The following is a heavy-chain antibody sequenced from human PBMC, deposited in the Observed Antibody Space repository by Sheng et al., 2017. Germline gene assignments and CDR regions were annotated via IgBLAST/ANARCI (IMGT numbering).Heavy chain of an antibody. Sequence: EVQLVESGGGLVQPGGSLKLSCAASGFTFSGSAMHWVRQASGKGLEWVGRIRSKANSYATAYAASVKGRFTISRDDSKNTAYLQMNSLKTEDTAVYYCTSHDVDTAYYYGMDVWGQGTTVTVSS. CDR3: TSHDVDTAYYYGMDV. D-gene: IGHD5-18*01. V-gene: IGHV3-73*02. CDR2: IRSKANSYAT. J-gene: IGHJ6*02. CDR1: GFTFSGSA.